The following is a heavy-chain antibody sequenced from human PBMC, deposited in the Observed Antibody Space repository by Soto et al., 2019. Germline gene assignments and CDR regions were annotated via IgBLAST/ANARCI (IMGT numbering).Heavy chain of an antibody. CDR1: GGTFSSYA. V-gene: IGHV1-69*01. D-gene: IGHD1-7*01. J-gene: IGHJ6*02. CDR3: ARHYVTGPTATYYYYYGMDV. Sequence: QVQLVQSGAEVKKPGSSVKVSCKASGGTFSSYAISWVRQSPGQGLEWMGGIIPIFGTANYAQKFQGRVTSTADESTSTAYMELSSLRSEDTAVYYCARHYVTGPTATYYYYYGMDVWGQGTTVTVSS. CDR2: IIPIFGTA.